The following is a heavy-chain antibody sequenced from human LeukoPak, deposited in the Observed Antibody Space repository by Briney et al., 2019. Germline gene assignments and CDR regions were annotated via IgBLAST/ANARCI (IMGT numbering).Heavy chain of an antibody. V-gene: IGHV1-46*01. CDR2: INPSGGST. Sequence: ASVKVSCKASGYTFISYYMHWVRQAPGQGLEWMGIINPSGGSTSYAQKFQGRVTMTRDMSTSTVYMELSSLRSEDTAVYYCASAGGSGSYYKQDYYYYYMDVWGKGTTVTVSS. CDR3: ASAGGSGSYYKQDYYYYYMDV. CDR1: GYTFISYY. D-gene: IGHD3-10*01. J-gene: IGHJ6*03.